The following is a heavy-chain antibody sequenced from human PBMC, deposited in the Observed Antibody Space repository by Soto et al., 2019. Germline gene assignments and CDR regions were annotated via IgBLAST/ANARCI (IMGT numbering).Heavy chain of an antibody. CDR3: ATQEVGGSYVYTFDP. CDR2: IYYSGST. Sequence: SETLSLTCTVSGDSIISGDYYWGWIRQPPGKGLEWIGSIYYSGSTYYNPSLKSRVTISVDTSKNQFSLKLSSVTAADTAVYYCATQEVGGSYVYTFDPWGQGTLVTVSS. J-gene: IGHJ5*02. CDR1: GDSIISGDYY. D-gene: IGHD1-26*01. V-gene: IGHV4-39*01.